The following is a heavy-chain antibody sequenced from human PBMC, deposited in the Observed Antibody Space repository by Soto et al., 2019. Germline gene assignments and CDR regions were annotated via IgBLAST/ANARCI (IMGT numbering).Heavy chain of an antibody. D-gene: IGHD2-15*01. CDR3: TRENIENSDCLYDAFDI. Sequence: GASVKVSCKTSGYTFTDYYTHWVRQAPGQGLEWMGWMNPKSGGAYFAQKFQGRVTLTRDTSIGTAYIEVNSLTSDDTAVYFCTRENIENSDCLYDAFDIWGQGTTVTVPS. J-gene: IGHJ3*02. CDR2: MNPKSGGA. CDR1: GYTFTDYY. V-gene: IGHV1-2*02.